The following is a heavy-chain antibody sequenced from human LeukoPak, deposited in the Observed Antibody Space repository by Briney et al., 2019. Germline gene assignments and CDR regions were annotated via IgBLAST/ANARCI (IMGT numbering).Heavy chain of an antibody. CDR3: ARRAGAYSHPYDY. CDR1: GFTFDSYG. Sequence: GGSLRLSCAASGFTFDSYGMSWVRQAPGKGLEWVSFIYSDNTHYSDSVKGRFTISRDNSKNTLYLQMNSLRAEDTAVYYCARRAGAYSHPYDYWGQGTLVTVSS. D-gene: IGHD4/OR15-4a*01. V-gene: IGHV3-53*01. CDR2: IYSDNT. J-gene: IGHJ4*02.